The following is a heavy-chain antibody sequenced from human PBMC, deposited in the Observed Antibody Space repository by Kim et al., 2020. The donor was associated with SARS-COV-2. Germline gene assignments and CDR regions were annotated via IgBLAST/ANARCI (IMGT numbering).Heavy chain of an antibody. J-gene: IGHJ4*02. CDR3: ARDPMWAGYCFDY. CDR2: INNSGST. Sequence: SETLSLTCAVSGGSISGYYWSWIRQPPGKGLEWIGEINNSGSTNYNPSLKSRVTISVDTSKNQFSLKLSSVTAADTAVYYCARDPMWAGYCFDYWGQGTLVTVSS. CDR1: GGSISGYY. D-gene: IGHD3-9*01. V-gene: IGHV4-34*01.